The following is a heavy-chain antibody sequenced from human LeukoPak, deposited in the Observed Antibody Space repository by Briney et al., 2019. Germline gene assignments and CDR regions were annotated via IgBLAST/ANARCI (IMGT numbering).Heavy chain of an antibody. CDR2: INHSGST. CDR3: ARKGRTPYYLHYMDV. Sequence: SETLSLXCAVYGGSFSGYYWSWIRQPPGKGLEWIGEINHSGSTNYNPSLKSRVTISVDTSKNQFSLKLSSVTAADTAVYYCARKGRTPYYLHYMDVWGKGTTVTVSS. V-gene: IGHV4-34*01. CDR1: GGSFSGYY. D-gene: IGHD1-14*01. J-gene: IGHJ6*03.